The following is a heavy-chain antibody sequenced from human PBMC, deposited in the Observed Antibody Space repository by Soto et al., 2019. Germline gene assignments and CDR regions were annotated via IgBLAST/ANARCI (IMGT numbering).Heavy chain of an antibody. D-gene: IGHD3-10*01. Sequence: EVQLVESGGTLVQPGGSLRLSCAASGFDASVNYMTWVRQAPGKGLEWVSLINAAGSTLYADSVKGRFTISRDNSKNTLYLQMNSLRAEDTAVYYCAKDQLRGVRGVITYYYGMDVWGQGTTVTVSS. CDR3: AKDQLRGVRGVITYYYGMDV. CDR1: GFDASVNY. CDR2: INAAGST. V-gene: IGHV3-66*01. J-gene: IGHJ6*02.